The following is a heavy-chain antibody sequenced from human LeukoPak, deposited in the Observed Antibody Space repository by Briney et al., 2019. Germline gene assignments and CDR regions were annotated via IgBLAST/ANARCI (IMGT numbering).Heavy chain of an antibody. Sequence: GGSLRLSCVASGFNVSNNYMSWVRQAPGKGLEWVSVIYSGGSTNYADSVKGRFIISRDNSKSTLFLQMNSLRAEDTAVYYCARDKVGYTYGYVRAHYGMHVWGQGTTVIVSS. J-gene: IGHJ6*02. CDR3: ARDKVGYTYGYVRAHYGMHV. CDR2: IYSGGST. D-gene: IGHD5-18*01. V-gene: IGHV3-66*01. CDR1: GFNVSNNY.